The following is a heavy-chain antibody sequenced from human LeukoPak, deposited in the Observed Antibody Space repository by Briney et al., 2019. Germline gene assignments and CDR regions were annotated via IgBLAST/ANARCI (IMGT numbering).Heavy chain of an antibody. D-gene: IGHD3-10*01. Sequence: ASVKVSCKASGYTFTGYYMHWVRQAPGQGLEWMGWINPNSGGTNYAQKFQGRVTMTRDTSISTAYMELGRLRSDDTAVYYCAITYYYGSGSYYPDAFDIWGQGTMVTVSS. V-gene: IGHV1-2*02. J-gene: IGHJ3*02. CDR2: INPNSGGT. CDR1: GYTFTGYY. CDR3: AITYYYGSGSYYPDAFDI.